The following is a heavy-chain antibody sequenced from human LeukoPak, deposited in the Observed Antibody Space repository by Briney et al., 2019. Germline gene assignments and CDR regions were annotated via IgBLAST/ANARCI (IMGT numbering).Heavy chain of an antibody. V-gene: IGHV4-39*01. CDR2: IYYSGST. CDR3: AASWGDFRSGYLPPRY. CDR1: GGSISSSSYY. Sequence: SETLSLTCTVSGGSISSSSYYWGWIRQPPGKGLEWIGSIYYSGSTYYNPSLKSRVTISVDTSKNQFSLKLSSVTAADTAVYYCAASWGDFRSGYLPPRYWGQGTLVTVSS. D-gene: IGHD3-3*01. J-gene: IGHJ4*02.